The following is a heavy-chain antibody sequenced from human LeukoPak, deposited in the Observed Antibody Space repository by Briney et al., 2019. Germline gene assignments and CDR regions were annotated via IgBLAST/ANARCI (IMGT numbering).Heavy chain of an antibody. Sequence: SETLSLTCAVYGGSFSGYYWSWIRQPPGKGLEWIGSIYYSGSTYYNPSLKSRVTISVDTSKNQFSLKLSSVTAADTAVYYCASSLGLYGYAFDYWGQGTLVTVSS. D-gene: IGHD5-12*01. CDR2: IYYSGST. J-gene: IGHJ4*02. CDR3: ASSLGLYGYAFDY. V-gene: IGHV4-34*01. CDR1: GGSFSGYY.